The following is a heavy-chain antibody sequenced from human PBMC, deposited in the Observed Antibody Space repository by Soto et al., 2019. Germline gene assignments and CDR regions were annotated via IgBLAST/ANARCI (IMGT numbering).Heavy chain of an antibody. CDR2: VKSKNDDETT. V-gene: IGHV3-15*07. D-gene: IGHD1-26*01. J-gene: IGHJ4*02. Sequence: EGRLVESGGGLVKPEESLRLSCAASGFVFSNAWMNWVRQAPGKGLEWGGRVKSKNDDETTDYAAPVKGRFTITRDDSNNLLYLQMNSLKVEDTAVYFCTTSKGSGDGAFDYWGPGTPVTVSS. CDR3: TTSKGSGDGAFDY. CDR1: GFVFSNAW.